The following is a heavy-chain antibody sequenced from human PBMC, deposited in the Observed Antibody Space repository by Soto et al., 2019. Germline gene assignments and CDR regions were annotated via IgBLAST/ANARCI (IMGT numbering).Heavy chain of an antibody. CDR2: ISAYNGNT. D-gene: IGHD6-19*01. CDR1: GYTFTSYG. V-gene: IGHV1-18*01. J-gene: IGHJ5*01. Sequence: ASVKVSCKASGYTFTSYGISWVRQAPGQGLEWMGWISAYNGNTNYAQKLQGRVTMTTDTSTSTAYMELRSLRSDDTAVYYCARVSKQWLANWFASWGQGSLVTVSS. CDR3: ARVSKQWLANWFAS.